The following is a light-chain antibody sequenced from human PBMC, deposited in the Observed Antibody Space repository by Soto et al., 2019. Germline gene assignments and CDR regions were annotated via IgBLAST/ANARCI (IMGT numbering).Light chain of an antibody. CDR3: TSWTTSTTMI. CDR1: SSDLGAYNF. V-gene: IGLV2-14*03. CDR2: DVN. Sequence: QSALTQPASVSGSPGQSITIPCTGTSSDLGAYNFVSWYQQHPGKAPKLMLYDVNIRPSGVSNRFSGSKSGNTASLTISGLQAEDEADYYCTSWTTSTTMIFGGGTKVTVL. J-gene: IGLJ2*01.